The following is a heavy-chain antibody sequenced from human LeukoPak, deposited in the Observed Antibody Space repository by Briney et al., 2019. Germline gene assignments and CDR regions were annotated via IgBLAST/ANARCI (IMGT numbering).Heavy chain of an antibody. CDR3: ARDRDYRFSFDI. CDR2: ISGGSSNI. CDR1: GFTFSSYS. J-gene: IGHJ3*02. V-gene: IGHV3-48*01. D-gene: IGHD4-11*01. Sequence: HSGGSLRLSCAASGFTFSSYSMDWVRQAPGKGLEWVSYISGGSSNIYYADSVKGRFTTFRDNAKNSLYLQMNSLRAEDTAVYYCARDRDYRFSFDISGQGTMVTVSS.